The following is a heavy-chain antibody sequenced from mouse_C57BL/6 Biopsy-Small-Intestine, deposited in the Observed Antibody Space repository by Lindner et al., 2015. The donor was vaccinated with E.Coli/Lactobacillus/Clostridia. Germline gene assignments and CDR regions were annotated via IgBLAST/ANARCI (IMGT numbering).Heavy chain of an antibody. Sequence: VQLQESGTELVKPGASVKLSCKASGYTLTEYNIHWVKQRSGQGLEWIGWFYPGSGSIKYNEKFKDKATLTADKSSSTVYMELSRLTSEDSAVYFCARHEEGIYYGNYYFDYWGQGTTLTVSS. V-gene: IGHV1-62-2*01. CDR1: GYTLTEYN. J-gene: IGHJ2*01. D-gene: IGHD2-1*01. CDR3: ARHEEGIYYGNYYFDY. CDR2: FYPGSGSI.